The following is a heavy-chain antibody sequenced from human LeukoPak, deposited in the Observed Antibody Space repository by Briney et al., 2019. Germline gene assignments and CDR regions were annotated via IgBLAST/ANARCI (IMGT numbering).Heavy chain of an antibody. D-gene: IGHD1-26*01. CDR1: GFTFSTYW. CDR2: IKEDGSEK. Sequence: GGSLRLSCAASGFTFSTYWMSWFRQAPGKGLEWVANIKEDGSEKHYVDSVKGRFTISRDNAKNSLYLQMNSLRAEDTAIYYCARGGSDVTVGYWGQGTLVTVSS. V-gene: IGHV3-7*01. CDR3: ARGGSDVTVGY. J-gene: IGHJ4*02.